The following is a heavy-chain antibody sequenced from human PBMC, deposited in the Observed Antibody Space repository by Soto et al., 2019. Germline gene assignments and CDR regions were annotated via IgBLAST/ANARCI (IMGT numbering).Heavy chain of an antibody. J-gene: IGHJ4*02. D-gene: IGHD6-6*01. CDR1: GYTFISYF. Sequence: ASVKVSCKASGYTFISYFMHWVRQAPGQGLEWMGVINPTGGSATYAQNFQGRVTMTRDTSTSTVYMELTSLRSEDTAVYYCARETAYSSSETSFDYWGQGTLVTVSS. V-gene: IGHV1-46*01. CDR3: ARETAYSSSETSFDY. CDR2: INPTGGSA.